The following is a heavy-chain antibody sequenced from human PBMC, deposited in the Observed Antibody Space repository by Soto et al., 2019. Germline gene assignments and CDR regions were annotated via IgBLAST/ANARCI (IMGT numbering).Heavy chain of an antibody. CDR3: ARTVVTDNWFDP. CDR1: GYTFTSYY. V-gene: IGHV1-46*03. J-gene: IGHJ5*02. Sequence: GASVKVSCKASGYTFTSYYMHWVRQTPGQGLEWMGIINPSGGSTSYAQKFQGRVTMTRDTSTSTVYMELSSLRSEDTAVYYCARTVVTDNWFDPWGQGTLVTVSS. D-gene: IGHD3-22*01. CDR2: INPSGGST.